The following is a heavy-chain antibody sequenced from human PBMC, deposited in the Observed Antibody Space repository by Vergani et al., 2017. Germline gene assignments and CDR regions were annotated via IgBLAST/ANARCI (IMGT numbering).Heavy chain of an antibody. CDR2: IYYSGST. Sequence: QLQLQESGPGLVKPSETLSLTCTVSGGSISSSSYYWGWIRQPPGKGLEWIGSIYYSGSTYYNPSLKTRVTISVDTSKNQFSLKLSSVTVADTAVYYCARPYYYGSGYYFDYWGQGTLVTVSS. CDR1: GGSISSSSYY. D-gene: IGHD3-10*01. V-gene: IGHV4-39*07. CDR3: ARPYYYGSGYYFDY. J-gene: IGHJ4*02.